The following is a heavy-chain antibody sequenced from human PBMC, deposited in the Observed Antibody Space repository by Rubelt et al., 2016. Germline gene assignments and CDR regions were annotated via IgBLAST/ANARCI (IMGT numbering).Heavy chain of an antibody. J-gene: IGHJ4*02. Sequence: IRQAPGKGLEWAGRSKRKRDGGAMDHPAPVKGRSFISREDSTNTFHLQMNSLKTEETAVYYCTTDGGSDVPDFDRWGQGTLVTVSS. CDR2: SKRKRDGGAM. V-gene: IGHV3-15*07. CDR3: TTDGGSDVPDFDR. D-gene: IGHD4-23*01.